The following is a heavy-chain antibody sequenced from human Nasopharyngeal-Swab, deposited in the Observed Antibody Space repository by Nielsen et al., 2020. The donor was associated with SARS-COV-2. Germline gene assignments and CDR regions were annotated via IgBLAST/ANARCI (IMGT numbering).Heavy chain of an antibody. Sequence: GGSLRLSCAASGFTFSTYGTHWVRQSPVKGLERLTNIWYDGSNKYYEDSVKGRFTVSRDNSKNTLFLEMDSLRAEDTAVYYCARGSSVHAFDVWGQGTEVTVSS. CDR2: IWYDGSNK. CDR1: GFTFSTYG. J-gene: IGHJ3*01. V-gene: IGHV3-33*01. D-gene: IGHD3-10*01. CDR3: ARGSSVHAFDV.